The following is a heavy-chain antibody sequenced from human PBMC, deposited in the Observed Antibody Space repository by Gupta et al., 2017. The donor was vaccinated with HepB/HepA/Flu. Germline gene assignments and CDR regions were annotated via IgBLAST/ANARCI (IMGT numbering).Heavy chain of an antibody. CDR3: AYCSSTSCKANYYYYYMDV. Sequence: QVQLVQSGAAVKKPGSSVKVSCKASGGTFSSYAISWVRQAPGQGLEWMGGIIPIFGTANYAQKFQGRVTITADKSTSTAYMELSSLRSEDTAVYYCAYCSSTSCKANYYYYYMDVWGKGTTVTVSS. CDR2: IIPIFGTA. CDR1: GGTFSSYA. D-gene: IGHD2-2*01. J-gene: IGHJ6*03. V-gene: IGHV1-69*06.